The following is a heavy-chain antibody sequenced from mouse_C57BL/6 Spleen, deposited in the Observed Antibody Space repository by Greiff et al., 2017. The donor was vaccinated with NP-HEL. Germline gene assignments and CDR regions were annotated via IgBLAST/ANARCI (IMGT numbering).Heavy chain of an antibody. J-gene: IGHJ2*01. CDR3: ARDGKDDGYYEGYFDY. Sequence: EVNLVESGGGLVKPGGSLKLSCAASGFTFSSYAMSWVRQTPEKRLEWVATISDGGSYTYYPDNVKGRFTIARDNAKNNLYLQMSHLKSEDTAMYYCARDGKDDGYYEGYFDYWGQGTALTVSS. CDR2: ISDGGSYT. CDR1: GFTFSSYA. V-gene: IGHV5-4*01. D-gene: IGHD2-3*01.